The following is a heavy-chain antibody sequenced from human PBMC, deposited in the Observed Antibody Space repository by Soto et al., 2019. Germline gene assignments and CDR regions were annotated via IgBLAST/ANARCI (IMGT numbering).Heavy chain of an antibody. CDR1: GYTFTSYG. J-gene: IGHJ4*02. D-gene: IGHD2-15*01. V-gene: IGHV1-18*01. CDR3: ARVLLGCSGGSCYLYYFDY. CDR2: ISAYNGNT. Sequence: ASVKVSCKASGYTFTSYGISWVRQAPGQGLEWMGWISAYNGNTNYAQKLQGRVTMTTDTPTSTAYMELRSLRSDDTAVYYCARVLLGCSGGSCYLYYFDYWGQGTLVTVSS.